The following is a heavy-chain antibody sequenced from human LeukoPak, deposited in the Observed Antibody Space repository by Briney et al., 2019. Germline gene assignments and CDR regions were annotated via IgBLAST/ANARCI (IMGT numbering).Heavy chain of an antibody. CDR2: ISRGGGTI. V-gene: IGHV3-48*03. Sequence: GGSLRLSCAASGFTFSSYEMNWVRQAPGEGLEWVSYISRGGGTIYYADSVKGRFTISRDNAKNSLYLQMNSMRAEDAAVYYCAKDLYSSSWYAFDYWGQGTLVTVSS. CDR1: GFTFSSYE. D-gene: IGHD6-13*01. J-gene: IGHJ4*02. CDR3: AKDLYSSSWYAFDY.